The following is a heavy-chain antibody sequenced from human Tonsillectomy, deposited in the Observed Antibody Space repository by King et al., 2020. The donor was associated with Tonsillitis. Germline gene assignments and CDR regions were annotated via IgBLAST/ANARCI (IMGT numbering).Heavy chain of an antibody. CDR2: ISYDGSNK. Sequence: VQLVESGGGVVHPGRSLRLSCAASGFTFSSYGMHWVRQAPGKGLEWVAVISYDGSNKYYAESVKGRFTISRDNSKNTLYLQMNSLRAEDTAVYYCAKGGGCSSTSCFHRDTFDYWGQGTLVTVSS. J-gene: IGHJ4*02. CDR3: AKGGGCSSTSCFHRDTFDY. V-gene: IGHV3-30*18. D-gene: IGHD2-2*01. CDR1: GFTFSSYG.